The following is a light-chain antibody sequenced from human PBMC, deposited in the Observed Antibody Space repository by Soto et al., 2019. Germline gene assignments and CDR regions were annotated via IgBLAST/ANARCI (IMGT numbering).Light chain of an antibody. V-gene: IGLV4-69*01. CDR2: LDSDGSH. CDR1: SGHSSYA. J-gene: IGLJ2*01. Sequence: QLVLTQSPSASASLGASVKLTCTLRSGHSSYAIAWHQQQPEKDPRYLMKLDSDGSHTKGDAIPDRFSGSSSGAERYLTISSLQSEDEADYYCQTWGTGIHVVFGGGTKVTVL. CDR3: QTWGTGIHVV.